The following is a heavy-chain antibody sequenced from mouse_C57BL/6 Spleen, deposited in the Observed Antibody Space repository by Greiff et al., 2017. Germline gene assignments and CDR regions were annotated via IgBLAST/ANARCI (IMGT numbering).Heavy chain of an antibody. D-gene: IGHD2-3*01. CDR1: GYSITSGYY. V-gene: IGHV3-6*01. Sequence: DVHLVESGPGLVKPSQSLSLTCSVTGYSITSGYYWNWIRQFPGNKLEWMGYISYDGSNNYNPSLKNRISITRDTSKNQFFLKLNSVTTEDTATYYCAREIYDGYYRFAYWGQGTLVTVSA. J-gene: IGHJ3*01. CDR3: AREIYDGYYRFAY. CDR2: ISYDGSN.